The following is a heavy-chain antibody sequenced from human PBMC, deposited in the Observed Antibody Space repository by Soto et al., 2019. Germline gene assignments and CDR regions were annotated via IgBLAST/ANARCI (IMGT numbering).Heavy chain of an antibody. Sequence: SETLSLTCAVSGGSISSSNWWSWVRQPPGKGLEWIGEIYHSGSTNYNPSLKSRVTISVDKSKNPFSLKLSSVTAADTAVYYCARDDHAYYYGSGSLPDYYYGMDVWGQGTTVTVSS. D-gene: IGHD3-10*01. J-gene: IGHJ6*02. CDR3: ARDDHAYYYGSGSLPDYYYGMDV. CDR2: IYHSGST. V-gene: IGHV4-4*02. CDR1: GGSISSSNW.